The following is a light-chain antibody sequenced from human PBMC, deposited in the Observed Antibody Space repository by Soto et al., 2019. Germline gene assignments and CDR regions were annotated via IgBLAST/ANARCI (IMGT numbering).Light chain of an antibody. V-gene: IGKV3-11*01. CDR2: DAS. CDR3: QQRSNWPPWT. CDR1: QSVSSY. J-gene: IGKJ1*01. Sequence: EIVLTQSPATLSLSPWERATLSCRASQSVSSYLACYQQKPGQAPRLLIYDASNRANGIPARFSGSGSGTDFTITISSLEPEDFAVYYCQQRSNWPPWTFGQGTKVEIK.